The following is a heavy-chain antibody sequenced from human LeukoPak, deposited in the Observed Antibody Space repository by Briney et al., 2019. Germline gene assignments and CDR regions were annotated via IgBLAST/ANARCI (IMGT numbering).Heavy chain of an antibody. D-gene: IGHD3-9*01. CDR2: IYTGGST. CDR3: ASSDILTASSS. V-gene: IGHV3-66*01. Sequence: GGSLRLSCAASGFTVSSNYMIWVRQAPGKGLEWVSVIYTGGSTYYADSVKGRFTISRDNAKNTLYLQMNSLRAEDTAVYYCASSDILTASSSWGQGTLVTVSS. J-gene: IGHJ4*02. CDR1: GFTVSSNY.